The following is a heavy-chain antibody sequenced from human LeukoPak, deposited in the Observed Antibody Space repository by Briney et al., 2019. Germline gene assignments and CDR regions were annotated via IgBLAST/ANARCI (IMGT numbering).Heavy chain of an antibody. CDR1: GGSISSGDYY. J-gene: IGHJ3*02. CDR2: IYYSGST. Sequence: SETLSLTCTVSGGSISSGDYYWSWIRQPPGKGLEWIGYIYYSGSTYYNPSLKSRVTISVDKSKNQLSLKLSSVTAADTAVYYCAGARVGATTDDAFDIWGQGTMVTVSS. CDR3: AGARVGATTDDAFDI. V-gene: IGHV4-30-4*08. D-gene: IGHD1-26*01.